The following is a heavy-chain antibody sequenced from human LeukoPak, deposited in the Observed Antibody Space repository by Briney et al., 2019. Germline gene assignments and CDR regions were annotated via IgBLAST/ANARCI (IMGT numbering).Heavy chain of an antibody. V-gene: IGHV3-23*01. CDR1: GFTLSSYE. J-gene: IGHJ6*03. D-gene: IGHD1-26*01. CDR3: AKGYGWEASYYYYYYMDV. Sequence: GGSLRLSCTVSGFTLSSYEMSWIRQAPGKGLEWVSSIDYSGGSSYYADSVKGRFTISRDDSKNTLYLQMNSLRAEDTAVYYCAKGYGWEASYYYYYYMDVWGKGTTVTISS. CDR2: IDYSGGSS.